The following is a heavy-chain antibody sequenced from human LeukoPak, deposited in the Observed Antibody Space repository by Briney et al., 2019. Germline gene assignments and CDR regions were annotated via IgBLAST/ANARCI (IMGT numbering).Heavy chain of an antibody. V-gene: IGHV4-39*07. CDR2: IYYSGST. J-gene: IGHJ3*02. Sequence: PSETLSLTCTVSGGSISSSSYYWGWIRQPPGKGLEWIGSIYYSGSTYYNPSLKGRVTISVDTSKNQFSLKLSSVTAADTAVYYCAREGHRIWGQGTMVTVSS. CDR3: AREGHRI. CDR1: GGSISSSSYY.